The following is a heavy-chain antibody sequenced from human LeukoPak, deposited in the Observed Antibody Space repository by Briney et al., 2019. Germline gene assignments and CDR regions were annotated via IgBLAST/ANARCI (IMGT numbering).Heavy chain of an antibody. CDR3: ARDLAPNYDFWSGYTYYFDY. V-gene: IGHV3-48*03. CDR2: ISSSGSTI. CDR1: GFTFSNE. Sequence: GGSLRLSCAASGFTFSNEMNWVRQAPGEGLEGVSYISSSGSTIYYADSVKGRFTISRDNAKNSLYLQMNSLRAEDTAVYYCARDLAPNYDFWSGYTYYFDYWGQGTLVTVSS. J-gene: IGHJ4*02. D-gene: IGHD3-3*01.